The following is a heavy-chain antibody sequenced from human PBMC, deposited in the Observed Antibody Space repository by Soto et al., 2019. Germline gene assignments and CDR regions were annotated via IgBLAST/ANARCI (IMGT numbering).Heavy chain of an antibody. Sequence: PGESLKISCQGSGYSFTNFWIAWVRQMPGNGLEWMGIIYPGDSDTRYRPSFQGQVTISSDKSISTAYLQWITLKASDTAIYYCARLDNLRRADFDFWGQGTLVTVSS. CDR2: IYPGDSDT. D-gene: IGHD1-20*01. CDR3: ARLDNLRRADFDF. CDR1: GYSFTNFW. J-gene: IGHJ4*02. V-gene: IGHV5-51*01.